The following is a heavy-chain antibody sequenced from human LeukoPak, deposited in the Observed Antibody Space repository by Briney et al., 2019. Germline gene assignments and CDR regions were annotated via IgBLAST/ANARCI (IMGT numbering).Heavy chain of an antibody. J-gene: IGHJ6*03. CDR3: AREFGTDFFYYMDV. V-gene: IGHV3-21*01. Sequence: SGGSLRLSCAASGFTFSSYEMNWVRQAPGKGLEWVSSISSSSSYIYYADSVKGRFTISRDNAKNSLYLQMSSLRAEDTAVYYCAREFGTDFFYYMDVWGKGTTVTVSS. CDR1: GFTFSSYE. D-gene: IGHD1-1*01. CDR2: ISSSSSYI.